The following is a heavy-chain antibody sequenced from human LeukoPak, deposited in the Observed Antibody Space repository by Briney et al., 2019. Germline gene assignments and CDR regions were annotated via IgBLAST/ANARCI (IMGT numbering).Heavy chain of an antibody. V-gene: IGHV3-48*01. CDR3: TRESDWGSVDS. CDR2: ISSSSSTI. Sequence: PGGSLRLSCAASGFTFGSYSMNWVRQAPGKGLEWVSYISSSSSTIYYADSVKGRFTISRDNAKNSLYLQMNSLRAEDTAVYYCTRESDWGSVDSWGQGTLVTVSS. CDR1: GFTFGSYS. J-gene: IGHJ5*01. D-gene: IGHD7-27*01.